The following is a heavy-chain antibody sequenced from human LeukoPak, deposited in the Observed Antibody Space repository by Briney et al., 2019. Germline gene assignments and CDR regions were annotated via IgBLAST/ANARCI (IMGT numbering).Heavy chain of an antibody. D-gene: IGHD5-24*01. CDR3: ASGMGGPAWYFDY. CDR1: GGTFSSYA. CDR2: IIPIFGTA. Sequence: SVKVSCKASGGTFSSYAISWVRQAPGQGLEWMGGIIPIFGTANHAQKFQGRVTITADESTSTAYMELSSLRSEDTAVYYCASGMGGPAWYFDYWGQGTLVTVSS. J-gene: IGHJ4*02. V-gene: IGHV1-69*01.